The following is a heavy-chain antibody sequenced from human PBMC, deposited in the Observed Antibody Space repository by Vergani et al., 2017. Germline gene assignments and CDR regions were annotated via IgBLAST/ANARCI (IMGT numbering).Heavy chain of an antibody. J-gene: IGHJ4*02. CDR1: GGTFSSYA. Sequence: QVQLVQSGAEVKKPGSSVKVSCKASGGTFSSYAISWVRQAPGQGLEWMGRIIPILGIANYAQKFQGRVTITADKSTSTAYMELSSLRAEDTAVYYCARGTRDRVATTIDYGGQGTLVTVSS. V-gene: IGHV1-69*04. CDR2: IIPILGIA. D-gene: IGHD5-12*01. CDR3: ARGTRDRVATTIDY.